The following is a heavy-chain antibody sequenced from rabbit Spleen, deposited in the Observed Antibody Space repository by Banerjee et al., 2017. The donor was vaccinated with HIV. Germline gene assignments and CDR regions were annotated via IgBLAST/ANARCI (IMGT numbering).Heavy chain of an antibody. J-gene: IGHJ4*01. V-gene: IGHV1S40*01. CDR3: ARNFAL. CDR1: GFSFSSSNW. Sequence: QSLEESGGDLVKPGASLTLNCTASGFSFSSSNWMNWVRQAPGKGLEWIGCIDTGNSNTYYASWAKGRFTISKASSTTVTLQMTSLTAADTATYFCARNFALWGPGTLVTVS. CDR2: IDTGNSNT.